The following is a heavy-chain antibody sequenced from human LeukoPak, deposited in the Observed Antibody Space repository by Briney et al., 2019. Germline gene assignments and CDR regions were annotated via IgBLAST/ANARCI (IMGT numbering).Heavy chain of an antibody. CDR2: IRSDGSST. D-gene: IGHD6-19*01. CDR1: GFTFSTYW. Sequence: GGSLRLSCAASGFTFSTYWMHWVRQAPGKGLLWVSGIRSDGSSTIYADSVKGRFTISRDNARNTLYLQMNSLRAEDTAVYYCAREVYSSGWSSFDYWGQGTLVTVSS. CDR3: AREVYSSGWSSFDY. J-gene: IGHJ4*02. V-gene: IGHV3-74*01.